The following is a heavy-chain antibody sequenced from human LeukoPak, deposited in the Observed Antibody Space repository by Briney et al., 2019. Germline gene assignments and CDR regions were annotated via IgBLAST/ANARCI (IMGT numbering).Heavy chain of an antibody. J-gene: IGHJ3*02. CDR1: GGTFSSYA. Sequence: GSSVKVSCKASGGTFSSYAISLVRQAPGQGLEWMGRIIPIFGTANYAQKFQGRVTITTDESTSTAYMELSSLRSEDTAVYCCARDYSSGWSDAFDIWGQGTMVTVSS. D-gene: IGHD6-19*01. CDR3: ARDYSSGWSDAFDI. CDR2: IIPIFGTA. V-gene: IGHV1-69*05.